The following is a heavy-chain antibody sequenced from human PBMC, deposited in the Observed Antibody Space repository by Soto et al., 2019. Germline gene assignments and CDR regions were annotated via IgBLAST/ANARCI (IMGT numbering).Heavy chain of an antibody. Sequence: ASVKVSCKASGYSFDRYGISWVRQAPGQRPEWMGWISADNGDTRFSQKVQGRLTLTTDTSTNTAYMDLRSLSSDDTAVYYCARDRSYYYGTSGYPFDYWGKGTQVTVSS. J-gene: IGHJ4*02. V-gene: IGHV1-18*01. D-gene: IGHD3-22*01. CDR3: ARDRSYYYGTSGYPFDY. CDR1: GYSFDRYG. CDR2: ISADNGDT.